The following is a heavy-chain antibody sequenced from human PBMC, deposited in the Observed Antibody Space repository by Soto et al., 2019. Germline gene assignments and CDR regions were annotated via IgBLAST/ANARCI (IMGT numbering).Heavy chain of an antibody. CDR2: ISAYNGNT. Sequence: GASVKVSCKASGYTFTSYCISWVRQAPGQGLEWMGWISAYNGNTNYAQKLQGRVTMATDTSTSTAYMELRSLRSDDTAVYYCARDLTGTRWFYPWGQGTLVTVSS. J-gene: IGHJ5*02. D-gene: IGHD1-20*01. CDR1: GYTFTSYC. CDR3: ARDLTGTRWFYP. V-gene: IGHV1-18*01.